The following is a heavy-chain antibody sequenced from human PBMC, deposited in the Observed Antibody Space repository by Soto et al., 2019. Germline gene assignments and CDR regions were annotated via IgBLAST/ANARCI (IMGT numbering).Heavy chain of an antibody. CDR2: IYWDDDK. V-gene: IGHV2-5*02. CDR3: AHSSPTALIRAEFDY. J-gene: IGHJ4*02. Sequence: QITLKESGPMLVKPTQTLTLTCTFSGFSLSTSGVGVGWIRQPPGKALEWLALIYWDDDKRYSPSLKSRLTITKDTSKNQVVLTMTNMDPVDTATYYCAHSSPTALIRAEFDYWGQGTLVTVSS. CDR1: GFSLSTSGVG. D-gene: IGHD5-18*01.